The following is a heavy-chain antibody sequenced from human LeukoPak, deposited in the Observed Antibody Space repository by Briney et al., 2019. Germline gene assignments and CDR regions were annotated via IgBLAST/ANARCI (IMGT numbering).Heavy chain of an antibody. J-gene: IGHJ6*02. V-gene: IGHV3-33*06. Sequence: PGRSLRLSCAASGFAFGSYGLHWVRQAPGKGLEWVAIIWYDGSNKHYADSVKGRFTISRDNSRNSLYLQMNSLRAEDTALYYCAKDSGVAATGYGMDVWGQGTTVTVSS. CDR1: GFAFGSYG. D-gene: IGHD2-15*01. CDR2: IWYDGSNK. CDR3: AKDSGVAATGYGMDV.